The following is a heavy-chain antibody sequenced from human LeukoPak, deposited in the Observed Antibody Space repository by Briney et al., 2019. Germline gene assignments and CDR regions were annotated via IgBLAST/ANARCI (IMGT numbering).Heavy chain of an antibody. D-gene: IGHD3-22*01. V-gene: IGHV3-11*04. CDR3: ARWSYYDSSGYYEGHYFDY. CDR2: ISSSGSTI. CDR1: GFTFSDYY. J-gene: IGHJ4*02. Sequence: PGGSLRLSCAASGFTFSDYYISWIRQAPGKGLEWVSYISSSGSTIYYADSVKGRFTISRDNAKNSLYLQMNSLRAEDTAVYYCARWSYYDSSGYYEGHYFDYWGQGTLVTVSS.